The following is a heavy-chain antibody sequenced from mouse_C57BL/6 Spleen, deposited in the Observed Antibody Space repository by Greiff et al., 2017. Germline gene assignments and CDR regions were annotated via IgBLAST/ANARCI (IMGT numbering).Heavy chain of an antibody. CDR3: TREAYYSNYEVMDY. Sequence: VQLQQSGTVLARPGASVKMSCKTSGYTFTSYWMHWVKQRPGQGLEWIGAIYPGNSDTSYNQKFKGKAKLTAVTSASTAYMELSSLTNEDSAVYYCTREAYYSNYEVMDYWGQGTSVTVSS. D-gene: IGHD2-5*01. V-gene: IGHV1-5*01. CDR2: IYPGNSDT. CDR1: GYTFTSYW. J-gene: IGHJ4*01.